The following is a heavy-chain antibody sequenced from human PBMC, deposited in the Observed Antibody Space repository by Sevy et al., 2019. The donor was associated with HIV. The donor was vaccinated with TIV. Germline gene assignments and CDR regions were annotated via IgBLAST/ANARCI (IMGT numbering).Heavy chain of an antibody. D-gene: IGHD3-10*01. J-gene: IGHJ4*02. CDR2: IKSYNGVI. V-gene: IGHV1-18*01. Sequence: ASVKVSCRASGYTLNNYGVLWVRQAHGQGLEWMGWIKSYNGVIIYAAKFQDRVTMTTDASTNTAYLEVRSLTSDDTAVYFCAGRAHWGQGTLVTVSS. CDR1: GYTLNNYG. CDR3: AGRAH.